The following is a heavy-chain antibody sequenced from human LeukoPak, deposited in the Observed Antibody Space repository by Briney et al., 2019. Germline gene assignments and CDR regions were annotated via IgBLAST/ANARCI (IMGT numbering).Heavy chain of an antibody. Sequence: SETLSLTCTVSGGSISSYYWSWIRQPPGKGLEWIGYIYYSGSTNYNPSLKSRVTISVDTSKNQFSLKLSSVTAAGTAVYYCARAPAMVAYYFDYWGQGTLVTVSS. CDR3: ARAPAMVAYYFDY. CDR2: IYYSGST. V-gene: IGHV4-59*08. CDR1: GGSISSYY. D-gene: IGHD5-18*01. J-gene: IGHJ4*02.